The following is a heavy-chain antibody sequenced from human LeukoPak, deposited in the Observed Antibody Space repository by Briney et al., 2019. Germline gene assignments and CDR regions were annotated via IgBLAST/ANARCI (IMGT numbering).Heavy chain of an antibody. CDR2: ISSSGSTI. CDR1: GFTFSSYE. CDR3: ARDTVENGELKRYYYYYYMDV. J-gene: IGHJ6*03. V-gene: IGHV3-48*03. D-gene: IGHD3-10*01. Sequence: GGSLRLSCAASGFTFSSYEMNWVRQAPGKGLEWVSYISSSGSTIYYADFVKGRFTISRDNAKNSLYLQMNSLRAEDTAVYYCARDTVENGELKRYYYYYYMDVWGKGTTVTVSS.